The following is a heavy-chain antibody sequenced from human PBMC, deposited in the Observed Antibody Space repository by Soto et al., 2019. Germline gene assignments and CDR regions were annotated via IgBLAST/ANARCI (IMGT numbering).Heavy chain of an antibody. D-gene: IGHD1-7*01. V-gene: IGHV1-69*02. CDR2: IIPILGIA. CDR3: ASAFVSPTWNYYYDGVWFDP. J-gene: IGHJ5*02. CDR1: GGTFSSYT. Sequence: QVQLVQSGAEVKKPGSSVKVSCKASGGTFSSYTISWVRQAPGQGLEWMGRIIPILGIANYAQKFQGRVTITADKSTSTAYMELSILRSEDTAVYYCASAFVSPTWNYYYDGVWFDPWGQGTLVTVSS.